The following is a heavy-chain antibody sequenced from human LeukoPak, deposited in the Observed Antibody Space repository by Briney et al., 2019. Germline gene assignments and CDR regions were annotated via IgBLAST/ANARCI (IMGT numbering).Heavy chain of an antibody. V-gene: IGHV3-23*01. Sequence: PGGSLRLSCAASGFTFSSYWMSWVRQAPGKGLEWVSAISGSGGSTYYADSVKGRFTISRDNSKNTLYLQMNSLRAEDTAVYYCAKVTVAVAGTALDWYFDLWGRGTLVTVSS. D-gene: IGHD6-19*01. CDR1: GFTFSSYW. CDR3: AKVTVAVAGTALDWYFDL. J-gene: IGHJ2*01. CDR2: ISGSGGST.